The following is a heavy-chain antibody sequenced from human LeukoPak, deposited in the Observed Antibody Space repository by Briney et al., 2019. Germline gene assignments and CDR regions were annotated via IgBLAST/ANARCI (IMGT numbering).Heavy chain of an antibody. CDR2: INPNTGNP. CDR1: GYTFTNYA. D-gene: IGHD3-16*02. Sequence: VASVKVSCKASGYTFTNYAMNWVRQAPGQGLEWMGWINPNTGNPIYAQGFTGRFVFSLDTSVTTTYLQINGLEAEDTAVYYCARAYQRLGGLSFPDSWGQGTLVTVSS. V-gene: IGHV7-4-1*02. CDR3: ARAYQRLGGLSFPDS. J-gene: IGHJ5*01.